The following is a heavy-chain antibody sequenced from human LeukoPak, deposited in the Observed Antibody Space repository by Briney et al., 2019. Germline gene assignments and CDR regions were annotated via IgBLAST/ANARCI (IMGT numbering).Heavy chain of an antibody. D-gene: IGHD3-10*01. J-gene: IGHJ4*02. CDR1: GFTFSSYS. CDR2: ISSSSSYI. V-gene: IGHV3-21*01. Sequence: PGGSLRLSCAASGFTFSSYSMNWVRQAPGKGLEWVSSISSSSSYIYYADSVKGRFTISRDNAKNPLYLQMNSLRAEDTAVYYCARALGWFGELWLSRGYYFDYWGQGTLVTVSS. CDR3: ARALGWFGELWLSRGYYFDY.